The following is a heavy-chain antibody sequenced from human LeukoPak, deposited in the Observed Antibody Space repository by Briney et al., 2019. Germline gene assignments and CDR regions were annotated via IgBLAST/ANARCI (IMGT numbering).Heavy chain of an antibody. CDR2: IIPILGIA. CDR1: GYTFTSYD. V-gene: IGHV1-69*10. J-gene: IGHJ3*02. CDR3: ARDGPITMIVVVDAFDI. D-gene: IGHD3-22*01. Sequence: ASVKVSCKASGYTFTSYDINWVRQATGQGLEWMGWIIPILGIANYAQKSQGRVTITADKSTSTAYMELSSLRSEDTAVYYCARDGPITMIVVVDAFDIWGQGTMVTVSS.